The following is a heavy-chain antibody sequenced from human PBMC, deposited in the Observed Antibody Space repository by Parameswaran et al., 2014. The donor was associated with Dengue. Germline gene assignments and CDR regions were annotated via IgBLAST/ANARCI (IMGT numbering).Heavy chain of an antibody. CDR3: ATIPDKWVIPPLDY. D-gene: IGHD1-26*01. Sequence: PGKGLEWIGSIYHTGTTNYNPSLKSRATISVDTSKNQFSLKVRSVTAADTGVYYCATIPDKWVIPPLDYWGQGTLVTVSS. J-gene: IGHJ4*02. CDR2: IYHTGTT. V-gene: IGHV4-38-2*01.